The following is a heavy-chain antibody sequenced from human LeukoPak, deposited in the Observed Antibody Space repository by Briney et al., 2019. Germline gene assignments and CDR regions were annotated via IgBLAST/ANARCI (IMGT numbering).Heavy chain of an antibody. D-gene: IGHD2-15*01. Sequence: GASVKVSCKASGYTFTSYAMNWVRQAPGQGLEWMGWINTNTGNPTYAQGFTGRFVFSLDTSVSTAYLQISSLKAEDTAVYYCARDHGCSGGSCYPALRTLNWFDPWGQGTLVTVSS. V-gene: IGHV7-4-1*02. CDR1: GYTFTSYA. J-gene: IGHJ5*02. CDR3: ARDHGCSGGSCYPALRTLNWFDP. CDR2: INTNTGNP.